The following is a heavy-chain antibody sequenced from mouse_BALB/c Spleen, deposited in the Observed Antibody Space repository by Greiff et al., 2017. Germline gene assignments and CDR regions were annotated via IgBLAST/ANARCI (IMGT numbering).Heavy chain of an antibody. CDR1: GYSFTGYF. D-gene: IGHD3-1*01. CDR3: ARGGISAWFAY. CDR2: INPYNGDT. J-gene: IGHJ3*01. V-gene: IGHV1-37*01. Sequence: VQLLQSGPELVKPGASVKLSCKASGYSFTGYFMNWVKQCHGKSLEWIGRINPYNGDTFYNQKFKGKATLTVDKSSSTVHMELLSLTSEDSAVYYCARGGISAWFAYWGQGTLVTVSA.